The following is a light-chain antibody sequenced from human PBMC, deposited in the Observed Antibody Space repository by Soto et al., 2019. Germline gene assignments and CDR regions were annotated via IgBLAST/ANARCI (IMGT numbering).Light chain of an antibody. J-gene: IGKJ4*01. Sequence: DIQMTQSPSSLPASIGDRVTITCRASQDISSYLAWYQQKPGKAPTLLIYAASTLQSGVPSRFSGSGFGTDFTLTISSLQPEDFATYYCQQLSSYPSTFGGGTKVDI. CDR3: QQLSSYPST. CDR1: QDISSY. V-gene: IGKV1-9*01. CDR2: AAS.